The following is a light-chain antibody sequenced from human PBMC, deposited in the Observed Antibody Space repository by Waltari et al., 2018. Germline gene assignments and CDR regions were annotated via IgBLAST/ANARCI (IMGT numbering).Light chain of an antibody. Sequence: SYVLTQPPSVSVAPGTTARLTCAVNNIGSHTLHWYQQKTGQAPVLVLYYGRDRPSGIPERFSGSNSGNTATLTISRVEAGDEADYYCQVWDSSRDHGVFGGGTKLTVL. V-gene: IGLV3-21*04. CDR2: YGR. CDR3: QVWDSSRDHGV. CDR1: NIGSHT. J-gene: IGLJ3*02.